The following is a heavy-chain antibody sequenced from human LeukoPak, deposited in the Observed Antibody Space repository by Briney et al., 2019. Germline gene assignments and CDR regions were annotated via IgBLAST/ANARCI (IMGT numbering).Heavy chain of an antibody. CDR2: ISSSGSTI. D-gene: IGHD4-17*01. J-gene: IGHJ4*02. CDR1: GFTFSSYE. Sequence: PGGSLRLSCAASGFTFSSYEMNWVRQAPGKGLEWVSYISSSGSTIYYADSVKGRFTIYRDNAKNSLYLQMNSLRAEDTAVYYCARDGLYGDYQKLAKFDYWGQGTLVTVSS. V-gene: IGHV3-48*03. CDR3: ARDGLYGDYQKLAKFDY.